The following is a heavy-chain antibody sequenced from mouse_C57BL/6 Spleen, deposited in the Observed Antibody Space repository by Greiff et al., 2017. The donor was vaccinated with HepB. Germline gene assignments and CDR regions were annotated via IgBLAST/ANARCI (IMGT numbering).Heavy chain of an antibody. V-gene: IGHV5-17*01. D-gene: IGHD2-4*01. CDR3: AREDYDTTAAWFAY. J-gene: IGHJ3*01. CDR2: ISSGSSTI. Sequence: EVQVVESGGGLVKPGGSLKLSCAASGFTFSDYGMHWVRQAPEKGLEWVAYISSGSSTIYYADTVKGRFTISRDNAKNTLFLQMTSLRSEDTAMYYCAREDYDTTAAWFAYWGQGTLVTVSA. CDR1: GFTFSDYG.